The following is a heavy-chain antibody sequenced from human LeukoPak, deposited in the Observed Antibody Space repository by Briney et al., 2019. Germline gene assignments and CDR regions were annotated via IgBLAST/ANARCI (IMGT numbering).Heavy chain of an antibody. V-gene: IGHV4-30-4*08. D-gene: IGHD3-3*01. Sequence: SETLSLTCTVSGGSISRGDYYWSWIRQPPGKGLEWIGYIYYSGSTYYNPSLKSRVTISVDTSKNQFSLKLSSVTAADTAVYYCAREVITIFGVVTGLDYWGQGTLVTVSS. CDR2: IYYSGST. CDR3: AREVITIFGVVTGLDY. J-gene: IGHJ4*02. CDR1: GGSISRGDYY.